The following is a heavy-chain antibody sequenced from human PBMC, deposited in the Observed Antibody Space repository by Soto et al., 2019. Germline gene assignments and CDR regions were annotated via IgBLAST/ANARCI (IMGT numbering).Heavy chain of an antibody. J-gene: IGHJ4*02. CDR1: GYTFTSYG. CDR2: ITTDKGKT. CDR3: ATRSPAFDY. Sequence: QVQLVQSGPEVKKPGASVKVSCKTSGYTFTSYGITWVRQAPGQGLEWMGWITTDKGKTTYAQKFQGRVTMTTDTSTSTAHMEPRSLRSDDTAVYYCATRSPAFDYWGQGTLVTVSS. V-gene: IGHV1-18*01.